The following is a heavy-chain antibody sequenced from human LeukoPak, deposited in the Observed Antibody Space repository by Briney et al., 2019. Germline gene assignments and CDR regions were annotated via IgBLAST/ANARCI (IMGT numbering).Heavy chain of an antibody. CDR1: GFTFSDHY. D-gene: IGHD1-14*01. V-gene: IGHV3-72*01. CDR2: TRDKANSYTT. J-gene: IGHJ4*02. CDR3: ARGSTGRPSVFDY. Sequence: GGSLRLSCAASGFTFSDHYMDWVRQAPGKGLEWVARTRDKANSYTTEYAAPVKGRFTISRDDSKNSLYLQMNSLRTEDTAVYFCARGSTGRPSVFDYWGQGTLVTV.